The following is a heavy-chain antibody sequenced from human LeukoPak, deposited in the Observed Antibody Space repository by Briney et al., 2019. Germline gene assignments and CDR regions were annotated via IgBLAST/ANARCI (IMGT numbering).Heavy chain of an antibody. CDR1: GFTFSSFV. D-gene: IGHD3-10*01. CDR2: ILGNGGTT. J-gene: IGHJ4*02. V-gene: IGHV3-23*01. Sequence: GGPLRLSCAASGFTFSSFVMSWVRQAPGKGLEWVSAILGNGGTTHSADSVKGRFTISRDNSRNTLYLQMNNLRAEDTAVYYCAKDAVAPGSGGDFFDYWGQGTLVTVSS. CDR3: AKDAVAPGSGGDFFDY.